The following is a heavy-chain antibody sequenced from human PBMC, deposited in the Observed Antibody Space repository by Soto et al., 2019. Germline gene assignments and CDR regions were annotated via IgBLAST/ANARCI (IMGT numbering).Heavy chain of an antibody. CDR2: ISAYNGNT. CDR3: AAGRSSSLRGEYYYYYYGMDV. Sequence: SVKVSCKASGYTFTSYGISWVRQAPGQGLEWMGWISAYNGNTNYAQKLQGRVTMTTDTSTSTAYMELSSLRSEDTAVYYCAAGRSSSLRGEYYYYYYGMDVWGQ. J-gene: IGHJ6*02. D-gene: IGHD6-6*01. V-gene: IGHV1-18*04. CDR1: GYTFTSYG.